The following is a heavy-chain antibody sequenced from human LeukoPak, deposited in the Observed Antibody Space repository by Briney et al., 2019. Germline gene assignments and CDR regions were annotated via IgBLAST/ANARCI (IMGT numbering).Heavy chain of an antibody. V-gene: IGHV3-30*18. CDR2: ISYDGSEQ. J-gene: IGHJ4*02. CDR1: GFTFSSYG. D-gene: IGHD3-22*01. CDR3: AKDLRDDKRSYYFDS. Sequence: GGSLRLSCAASGFTFSSYGMHWVRQAPGKGMEWVAVISYDGSEQYYADSVKGRFTISRDNSKNTLYLQMNSLRTEDTAVYYCAKDLRDDKRSYYFDSWGLGTLVTVSS.